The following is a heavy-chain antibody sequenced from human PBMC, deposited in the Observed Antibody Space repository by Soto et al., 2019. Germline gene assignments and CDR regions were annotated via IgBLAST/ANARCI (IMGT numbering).Heavy chain of an antibody. D-gene: IGHD3-10*02. J-gene: IGHJ5*02. CDR3: GRDQSGIGYYVDWFDP. Sequence: ASVKVSCKASGYTFNSHAIHWVRPAPGQRPEWLGWINAGNGNTYYSEKFEGRVTFTRDTAATTVNMELTSLTSEDTAIYYCGRDQSGIGYYVDWFDPWGQGTLVTVSS. CDR1: GYTFNSHA. V-gene: IGHV1-3*01. CDR2: INAGNGNT.